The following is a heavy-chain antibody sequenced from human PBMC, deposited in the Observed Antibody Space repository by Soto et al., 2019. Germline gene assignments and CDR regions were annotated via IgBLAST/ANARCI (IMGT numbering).Heavy chain of an antibody. CDR3: ARFGYSTNIGIDY. V-gene: IGHV4-31*03. D-gene: IGHD3-22*01. CDR1: GGSISSGGYY. CDR2: IYYSGST. J-gene: IGHJ4*02. Sequence: QVQLQESGPGLVKPSRTLSLTCTVSGGSISSGGYYWSWIRQHPGKGLEWIGYIYYSGSTYYNPSLKSRVTISVDTSKNQFSLKLSSVTAADTAVYYCARFGYSTNIGIDYWGQGTLVTVSS.